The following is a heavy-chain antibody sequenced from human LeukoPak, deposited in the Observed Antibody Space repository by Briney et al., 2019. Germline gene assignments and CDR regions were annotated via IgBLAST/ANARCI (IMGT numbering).Heavy chain of an antibody. V-gene: IGHV2-5*02. Sequence: SGPTLVNPTQTLTLTCTFSGFSLSTSGVGVGWIRQPPGKALEWLALIYWDDDKRYSPSLKSRLTITKDTSKNQVVLTMTNMDPVDTATYYCAHSLRIAVAGPPGVFDYRGQGTLVTVSS. CDR1: GFSLSTSGVG. CDR2: IYWDDDK. D-gene: IGHD6-19*01. J-gene: IGHJ4*02. CDR3: AHSLRIAVAGPPGVFDY.